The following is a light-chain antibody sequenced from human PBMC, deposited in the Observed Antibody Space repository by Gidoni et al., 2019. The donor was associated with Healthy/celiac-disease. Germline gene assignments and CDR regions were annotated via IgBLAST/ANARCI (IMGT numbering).Light chain of an antibody. V-gene: IGKV3-11*01. J-gene: IGKJ5*01. CDR2: DAS. CDR3: QQRSNWPIT. Sequence: EIVLTQSPATLSLSPGERATLSCRASKSGSSYFAWYHQQPGQAPRLLIYDASNRATGIQAMFSGSGSGTDVTLTISSLEPEEFAVYYWQQRSNWPITFGQGTRLEIK. CDR1: KSGSSY.